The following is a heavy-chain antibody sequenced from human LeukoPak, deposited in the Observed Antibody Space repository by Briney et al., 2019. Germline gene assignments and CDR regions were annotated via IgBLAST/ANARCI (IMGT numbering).Heavy chain of an antibody. CDR1: GGSISSYY. J-gene: IGHJ5*02. V-gene: IGHV4-4*07. D-gene: IGHD4-11*01. CDR2: IYTSGST. Sequence: SETLSLTCTVSGGSISSYYLSWIRQPAGKGLEWIGRIYTSGSTNYNPSLKSRVTISVDKSKNQFSLKLSSVTAADTAVYYCARGLRYSNEVWFDPWGQGTLVTVSS. CDR3: ARGLRYSNEVWFDP.